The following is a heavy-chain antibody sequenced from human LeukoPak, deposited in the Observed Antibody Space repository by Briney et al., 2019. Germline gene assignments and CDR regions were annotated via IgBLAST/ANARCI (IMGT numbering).Heavy chain of an antibody. CDR3: ARGPHDSSAIDYFDY. D-gene: IGHD6-25*01. J-gene: IGHJ4*02. Sequence: QPGGSLRLSCAASGFTFSSYSMNWVRQAPGKGLEWVSYISSSSSIIYYADSVKGRFTISRDNAKNSLYLQMNSLRAEDTAVYYCARGPHDSSAIDYFDYWGQGTLVTVSS. V-gene: IGHV3-48*01. CDR1: GFTFSSYS. CDR2: ISSSSSII.